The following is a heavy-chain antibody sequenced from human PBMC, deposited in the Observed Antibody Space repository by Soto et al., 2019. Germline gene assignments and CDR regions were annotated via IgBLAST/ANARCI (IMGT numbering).Heavy chain of an antibody. CDR2: INPNSGGT. J-gene: IGHJ4*02. CDR3: ARELGYGSGSCSFDY. D-gene: IGHD3-10*01. CDR1: GYTFTGYY. Sequence: GASVKVSCKASGYTFTGYYMHWVRQAPGQGLEWMGWINPNSGGTNYAQKFQGWVTMTRDTSISTAYMELSRLRSDDTAVYYCARELGYGSGSCSFDYWGQGTLVTVSS. V-gene: IGHV1-2*04.